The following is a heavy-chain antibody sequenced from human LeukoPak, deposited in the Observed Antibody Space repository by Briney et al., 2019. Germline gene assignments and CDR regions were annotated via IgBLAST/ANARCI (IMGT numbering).Heavy chain of an antibody. D-gene: IGHD2-15*01. CDR2: ISGSGGST. CDR1: GFTFINYA. V-gene: IGHV3-23*01. J-gene: IGHJ6*03. Sequence: PGGSLRLSCAASGFTFINYAMTWVRQAPGKGLEWVSGISGSGGSTYYADSVKGRFTISRDNSKNTFDLQMNSLRAEDTAVYYCAKLPYGSAYYYYMDVWGKGTTVTVSS. CDR3: AKLPYGSAYYYYMDV.